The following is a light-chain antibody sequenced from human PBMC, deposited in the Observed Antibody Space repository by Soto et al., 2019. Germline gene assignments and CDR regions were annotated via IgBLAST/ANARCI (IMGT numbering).Light chain of an antibody. CDR2: GAS. J-gene: IGKJ1*01. CDR1: QSVSSN. Sequence: EIVMTQSPATLSVSPGERVTLSCRASQSVSSNLAWYQHKPGQAPRLLIYGASTWATGIPARFSGSGSGTEFTLIISSLQSEDLAVYYCQQYNNWPPGRTFGQGTKVEIK. V-gene: IGKV3-15*01. CDR3: QQYNNWPPGRT.